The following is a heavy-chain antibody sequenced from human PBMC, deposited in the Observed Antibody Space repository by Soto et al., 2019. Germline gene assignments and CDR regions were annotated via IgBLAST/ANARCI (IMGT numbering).Heavy chain of an antibody. D-gene: IGHD5-18*01. CDR1: GFSFSSYG. CDR2: IWYDGSNK. J-gene: IGHJ4*02. CDR3: ARDGGYSFDY. Sequence: PGGSLRLSCAASGFSFSSYGMHWVRQAPGKGLEWMAVIWYDGSNKYHADSMKGRFTISRDNSKNTLYLQMDSLRVEDTAVYYCARDGGYSFDYWGQGTLVTVSS. V-gene: IGHV3-33*01.